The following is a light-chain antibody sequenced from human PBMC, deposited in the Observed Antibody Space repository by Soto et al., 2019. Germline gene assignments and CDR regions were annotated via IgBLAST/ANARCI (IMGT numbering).Light chain of an antibody. Sequence: EIVMTESPGTLSVSPGERATLSCRASQSVSSNLAWYQQKPGQAPRLLIYDASTRATGIPARFSGSRAGTEFTLTIRSLQAEDCAFYYCEQQKNLPLTFGGGTKVEIK. CDR1: QSVSSN. J-gene: IGKJ4*01. CDR3: EQQKNLPLT. V-gene: IGKV3-15*01. CDR2: DAS.